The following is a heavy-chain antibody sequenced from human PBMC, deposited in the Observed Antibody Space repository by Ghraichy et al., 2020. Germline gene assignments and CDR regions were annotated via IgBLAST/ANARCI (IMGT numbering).Heavy chain of an antibody. CDR3: ANDYGDYFGDGRNYFDY. J-gene: IGHJ4*02. CDR2: ISGSGGST. CDR1: GFTFSSYA. Sequence: GGSLRLSCAASGFTFSSYAMSWVRQAPGKGLEWVSAISGSGGSTYYADSVKGRFTISRDNSKNTLYLQMNSLRAEDTAIYYCANDYGDYFGDGRNYFDYWGQGTLVTVSS. D-gene: IGHD4-17*01. V-gene: IGHV3-23*01.